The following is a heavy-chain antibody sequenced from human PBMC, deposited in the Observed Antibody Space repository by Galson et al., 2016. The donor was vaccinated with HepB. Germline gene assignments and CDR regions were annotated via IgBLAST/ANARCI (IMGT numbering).Heavy chain of an antibody. D-gene: IGHD2-15*01. CDR3: TNYCGASSCYSGHVY. J-gene: IGHJ4*02. CDR1: GLSVSSYV. CDR2: ISGSGGST. Sequence: SLRLSCAASGLSVSSYVMTWVRQAPGKGLEWVSAISGSGGSTYYAGSVKGRFTISTDNSKNTLYLQMNSLRAEDTALYYCTNYCGASSCYSGHVYWGQGTLVTVSS. V-gene: IGHV3-23*01.